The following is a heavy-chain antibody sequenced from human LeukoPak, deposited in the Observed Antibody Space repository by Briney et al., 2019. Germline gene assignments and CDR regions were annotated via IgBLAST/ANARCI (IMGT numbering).Heavy chain of an antibody. J-gene: IGHJ4*02. CDR2: ISGSGGST. CDR3: AKDLYYYDSSGYCTFDY. CDR1: GFTFSSYA. V-gene: IGHV3-23*01. Sequence: GGSLRLSCAASGFTFSSYAMSWARQAPGKGLEWVSAISGSGGSTYYADSVKGRFTISRDNSKNTLYLQMNSLRAEDTAVYYCAKDLYYYDSSGYCTFDYWGQGTLVTVSS. D-gene: IGHD3-22*01.